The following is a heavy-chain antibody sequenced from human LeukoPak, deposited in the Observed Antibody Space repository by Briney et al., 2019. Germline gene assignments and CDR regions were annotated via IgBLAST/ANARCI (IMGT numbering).Heavy chain of an antibody. CDR3: ARAWSQSDSFNPSYYYYYYMDV. V-gene: IGHV1-18*01. Sequence: ASLKVSCKASGYTFTSYGISWVRQAPGHGLEWVGWISAYNGNTNYAQKLQGRVTMTTDTSTSTAYMELRSLRSDDTAVYYCARAWSQSDSFNPSYYYYYYMDVWGKGTTVTVSS. J-gene: IGHJ6*03. CDR1: GYTFTSYG. D-gene: IGHD2-15*01. CDR2: ISAYNGNT.